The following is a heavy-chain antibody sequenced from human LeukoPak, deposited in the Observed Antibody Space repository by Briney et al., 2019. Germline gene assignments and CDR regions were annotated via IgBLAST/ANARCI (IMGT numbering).Heavy chain of an antibody. D-gene: IGHD5-24*01. V-gene: IGHV3-21*01. CDR3: AKSEIAGYYMDV. Sequence: GGSLRLSCAASGFTFSSYSMNWVRQAQGKGLEWVSSISSSSSYIYYADSVKGRFTISRDNAKKTLFLQMNSLRVEDTAVYYCAKSEIAGYYMDVWGKGTTVTVSS. CDR2: ISSSSSYI. CDR1: GFTFSSYS. J-gene: IGHJ6*03.